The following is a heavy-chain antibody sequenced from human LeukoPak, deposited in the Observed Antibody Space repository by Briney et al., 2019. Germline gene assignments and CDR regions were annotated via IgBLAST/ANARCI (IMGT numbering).Heavy chain of an antibody. Sequence: PSETLSLTCAVYGGSFSGYYWSWIRQPPGKGLERIGEINHSGSTYYNPSLKSRVTISVDTSKNQFSLKLSSVTAADTAVYYCARQDILTGYYLRYEPGYAFDYWGQGTLVTVSS. CDR1: GGSFSGYY. J-gene: IGHJ4*02. D-gene: IGHD3-9*01. CDR3: ARQDILTGYYLRYEPGYAFDY. V-gene: IGHV4-34*01. CDR2: INHSGST.